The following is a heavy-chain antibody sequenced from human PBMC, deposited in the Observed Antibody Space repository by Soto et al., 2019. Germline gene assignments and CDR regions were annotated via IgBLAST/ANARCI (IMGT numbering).Heavy chain of an antibody. V-gene: IGHV3-33*08. CDR3: ARDGDIEGGPPPKNYAMDV. J-gene: IGHJ6*02. CDR2: VWYDGTNK. D-gene: IGHD5-12*01. Sequence: GGFLRLSCAASGFTFRNFGFHWVRQAPGKGLEWVALVWYDGTNKYYAESLKGRVSISRDNSKNTLYLEMKSLRAEDTAVYYCARDGDIEGGPPPKNYAMDVWGQGTTVTVSS. CDR1: GFTFRNFG.